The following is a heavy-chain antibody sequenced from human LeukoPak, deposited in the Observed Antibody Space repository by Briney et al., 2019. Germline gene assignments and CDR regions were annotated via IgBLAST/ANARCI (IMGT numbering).Heavy chain of an antibody. Sequence: ASVKVSCKASGYTFTSYDINWVRQATGQGLEWMGWINAGNGNTKYSQKFQGRVTITRDTSASTAYMELSSLRSEDTAVYYCARDQYDYVWGSYRWLDYWGQGTLVTVSS. CDR2: INAGNGNT. V-gene: IGHV1-3*01. CDR1: GYTFTSYD. J-gene: IGHJ4*02. CDR3: ARDQYDYVWGSYRWLDY. D-gene: IGHD3-16*02.